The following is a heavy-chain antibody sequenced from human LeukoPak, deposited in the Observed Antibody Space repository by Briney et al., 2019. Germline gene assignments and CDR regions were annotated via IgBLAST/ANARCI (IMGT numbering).Heavy chain of an antibody. J-gene: IGHJ4*02. V-gene: IGHV3-66*01. Sequence: AGGSLRLSCAASGFTFSSYWMSWVRQAPGKGLEWVSVIYSGGSTYYADSVKGRFTISRDNSKNTLYLQMNSLRAEDTAVYYCARDDSSGYFYDYWGQGTLVTVSS. D-gene: IGHD3-22*01. CDR2: IYSGGST. CDR1: GFTFSSYW. CDR3: ARDDSSGYFYDY.